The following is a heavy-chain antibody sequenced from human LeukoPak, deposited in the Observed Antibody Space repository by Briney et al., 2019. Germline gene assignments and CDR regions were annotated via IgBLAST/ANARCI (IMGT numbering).Heavy chain of an antibody. CDR1: GSKFSNYW. CDR2: IYPGDSDT. CDR3: ARHREGYSSNWSWFDP. V-gene: IGHV5-51*01. J-gene: IGHJ5*02. D-gene: IGHD6-13*01. Sequence: KRGESLKISCKGSGSKFSNYWIAWVRQVPGKGLEWMGIIYPGDSDTRYSPSFQGQVNISADKSINTAYVQWSSLKASDTAMYYCARHREGYSSNWSWFDPWGQGTLVTVSS.